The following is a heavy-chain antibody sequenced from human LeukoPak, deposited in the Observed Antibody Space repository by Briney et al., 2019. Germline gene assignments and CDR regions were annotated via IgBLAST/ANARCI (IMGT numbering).Heavy chain of an antibody. CDR3: ARDAGYDFWSGYHKGWFDP. Sequence: PSETLSLTCAVSGYSISSGYYWGWIRQPPGKGLEWIGSIYRSGSTYYNPSLKSRVTISVDTSKNQFSLKLSSVTAADTAVYYCARDAGYDFWSGYHKGWFDPWGQGTLVTVSS. J-gene: IGHJ5*02. CDR2: IYRSGST. V-gene: IGHV4-38-2*02. CDR1: GYSISSGYY. D-gene: IGHD3-3*01.